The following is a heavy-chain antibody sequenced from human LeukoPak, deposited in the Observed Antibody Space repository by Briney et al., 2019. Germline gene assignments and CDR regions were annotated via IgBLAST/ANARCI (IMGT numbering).Heavy chain of an antibody. CDR2: ISAYNGNT. J-gene: IGHJ6*02. D-gene: IGHD2-15*01. CDR3: AREDIVVVVAATQYYYYGMDV. CDR1: GYTFTSYG. Sequence: GASVKVSCKASGYTFTSYGISWVRQAPGQGLEWMGWISAYNGNTNYAQKLQGRVTMTTDTSTSTAYMELRSLRSDDTAVYYCAREDIVVVVAATQYYYYGMDVWGQGTTVTVSS. V-gene: IGHV1-18*01.